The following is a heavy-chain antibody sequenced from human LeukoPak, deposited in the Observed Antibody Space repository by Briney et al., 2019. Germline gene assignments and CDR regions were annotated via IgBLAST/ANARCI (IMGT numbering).Heavy chain of an antibody. D-gene: IGHD2-21*01. CDR2: INPNNGDT. CDR1: GYTFTHHF. J-gene: IGHJ4*02. CDR3: SRESSCDTTSCPQDY. V-gene: IGHV1-2*02. Sequence: ASVKVSCKASGYTFTHHFIFWVRQSPGQRLESVAWINPNNGDTNCAQKFQGRVTVASDTSISTSYLHISRLSSDDTALYYCSRESSCDTTSCPQDYWGQGTLVTVPS.